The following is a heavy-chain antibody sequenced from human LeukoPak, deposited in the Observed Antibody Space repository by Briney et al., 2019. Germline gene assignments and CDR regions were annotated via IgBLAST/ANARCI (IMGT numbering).Heavy chain of an antibody. J-gene: IGHJ3*02. CDR2: ISSSGSTI. D-gene: IGHD6-13*01. V-gene: IGHV3-11*01. CDR1: GFTFSDYY. CDR3: ARHRLSSFDAFDI. Sequence: PGGSLRLSCAASGFTFSDYYMSWIRQAPGKGLEWVSYISSSGSTIYYADSVKGRFTISRDNSKNTLYLQMNSLRAEDTAVYYCARHRLSSFDAFDIWGQGTMVTVSS.